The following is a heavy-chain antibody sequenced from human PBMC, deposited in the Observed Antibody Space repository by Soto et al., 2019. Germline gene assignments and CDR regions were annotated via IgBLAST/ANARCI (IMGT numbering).Heavy chain of an antibody. CDR2: IYHSGST. J-gene: IGHJ5*02. Sequence: SETRSLTCAVSGSSISRGAYSWSWIRQPPGKGLEWIGYIYHSGSTYYNPSLKSRVTISVDRSKNQFSLKLSSVTAADTAVYYCARVPGPWGQGTLVTVPQ. V-gene: IGHV4-30-2*01. CDR1: GSSISRGAYS. CDR3: ARVPGP.